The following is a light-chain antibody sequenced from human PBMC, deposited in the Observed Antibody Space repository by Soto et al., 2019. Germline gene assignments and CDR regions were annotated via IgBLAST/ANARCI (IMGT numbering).Light chain of an antibody. J-gene: IGLJ2*01. V-gene: IGLV1-40*01. CDR2: GDT. CDR3: QSYDSSLPGLL. Sequence: QSVLTQPPSVTGAPGQRVTISCTGSNSNIGAGFAVHWYQQFPGRVPKLLNYGDTNRPSGVPDRFSGSKSGTSASLAITGLQAEDEADYYCQSYDSSLPGLLFGVGTTLTVL. CDR1: NSNIGAGFA.